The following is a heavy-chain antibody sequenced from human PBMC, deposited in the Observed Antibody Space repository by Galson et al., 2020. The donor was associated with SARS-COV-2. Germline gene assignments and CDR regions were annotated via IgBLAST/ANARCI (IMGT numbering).Heavy chain of an antibody. V-gene: IGHV6-1*01. J-gene: IGHJ6*02. D-gene: IGHD4-17*01. Sequence: SQTLSLTCAISGDSVSSNSAAWNWIRQSPSRGLEWLGRTYYRSKWYNDYAVSVKSRITINPDTSKNQFSLQLNSVTPEDTAVYYCARASGLTSTVTAYYYYGMDVWGQGTTVTVSS. CDR3: ARASGLTSTVTAYYYYGMDV. CDR1: GDSVSSNSAA. CDR2: TYYRSKWYN.